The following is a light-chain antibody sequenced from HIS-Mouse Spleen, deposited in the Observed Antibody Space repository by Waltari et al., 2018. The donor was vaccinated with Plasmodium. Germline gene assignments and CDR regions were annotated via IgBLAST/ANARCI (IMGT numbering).Light chain of an antibody. CDR2: DAS. CDR3: QQYDNLPYT. V-gene: IGKV1-33*01. Sequence: IWMTQSPSLLSASTGDRVTISCRMSQGISNYLNWYQQKPGKAPKLLIYDASNLETGVPSRFSGSGSGTDFTFTISSLQPEDIATYYCQQYDNLPYTFGQGTKLEIK. J-gene: IGKJ2*01. CDR1: QGISNY.